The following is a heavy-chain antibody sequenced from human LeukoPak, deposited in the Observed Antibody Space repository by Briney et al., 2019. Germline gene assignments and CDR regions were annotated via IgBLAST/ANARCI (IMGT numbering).Heavy chain of an antibody. J-gene: IGHJ4*02. CDR3: ARGPSGYYFFFNY. CDR2: IYPGDSDT. Sequence: TVSCKASGYSFTSYWIGWVRQMPGKGLEWMGIIYPGDSDTRYSPSFQGQVTISADKSISTAYLQWSSLKASDTAMYYCARGPSGYYFFFNYWGQGTLVTVSS. CDR1: GYSFTSYW. D-gene: IGHD3-22*01. V-gene: IGHV5-51*01.